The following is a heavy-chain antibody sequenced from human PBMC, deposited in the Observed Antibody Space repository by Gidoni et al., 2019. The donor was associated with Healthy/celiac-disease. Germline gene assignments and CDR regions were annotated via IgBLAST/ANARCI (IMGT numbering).Heavy chain of an antibody. J-gene: IGHJ5*02. D-gene: IGHD3-3*01. CDR2: ISSSSSTI. Sequence: EVQLVESGGGLVQPGGSLRISCAASGFTFSSSSMNWVRQAPGKGLEWVSYISSSSSTIYYADSVKGRFTISRDNAKNSLYLQMNSLRDEDTAVYYCARDGSYYDFWSGSPNWFDPWGQGTLVTVSS. V-gene: IGHV3-48*02. CDR3: ARDGSYYDFWSGSPNWFDP. CDR1: GFTFSSSS.